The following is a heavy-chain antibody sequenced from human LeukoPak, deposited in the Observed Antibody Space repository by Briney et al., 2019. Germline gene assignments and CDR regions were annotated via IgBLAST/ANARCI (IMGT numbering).Heavy chain of an antibody. CDR3: ARVVRQQLVKRTDNWFDP. D-gene: IGHD6-13*01. CDR2: ISAYNGNT. Sequence: ASVKVSFKASGYTFTSYGISWVRQAPGQGLEWMGWISAYNGNTNYAQKLQGRVTMTTDTSTSTAYMELRSLRSDDTAVYYCARVVRQQLVKRTDNWFDPWGQGTLVTVSS. CDR1: GYTFTSYG. J-gene: IGHJ5*02. V-gene: IGHV1-18*01.